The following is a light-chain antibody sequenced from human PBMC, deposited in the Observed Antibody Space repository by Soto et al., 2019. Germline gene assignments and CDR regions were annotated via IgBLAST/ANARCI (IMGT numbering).Light chain of an antibody. V-gene: IGKV1-9*01. J-gene: IGKJ5*01. Sequence: DIQLTKSPSFLSASVGDRVTISCRASQGISSYLAWYQQTPGKAPKLLIYASSILQSGVPSRFSGSGSGTEFTLTISSLQPEDFATYYCQQLNTFPVTFGQGTRLAI. CDR1: QGISSY. CDR2: ASS. CDR3: QQLNTFPVT.